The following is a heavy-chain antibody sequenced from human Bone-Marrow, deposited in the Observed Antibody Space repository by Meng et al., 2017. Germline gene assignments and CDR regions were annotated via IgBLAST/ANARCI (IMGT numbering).Heavy chain of an antibody. CDR2: INAGNGNT. V-gene: IGHV1-3*01. CDR1: GYTFTSYA. CDR3: ARSHVVVESVIPNWFDT. J-gene: IGHJ5*02. D-gene: IGHD2-15*01. Sequence: ASVKVSCKASGYTFTSYAMHWVRQAPGQRLEWMGWINAGNGNTKYSQNFQGRVTITRDTSASTAYMELSSLRSEDSAVYYCARSHVVVESVIPNWFDTWGQGTLVTVSS.